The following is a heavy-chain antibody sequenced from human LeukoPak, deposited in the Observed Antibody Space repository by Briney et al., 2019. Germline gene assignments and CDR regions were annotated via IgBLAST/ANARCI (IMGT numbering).Heavy chain of an antibody. CDR2: INHSGST. J-gene: IGHJ3*02. Sequence: SETLSLTCAVYGGSFSGYYWSWVRQPPGKGLEWIGEINHSGSTNYNPSLKSRVTISVDTSKNQFSLKLSSVTAVDTAVYYCARAPHYDILTGYAFDIWGQGTMVTVSS. D-gene: IGHD3-9*01. V-gene: IGHV4-34*01. CDR1: GGSFSGYY. CDR3: ARAPHYDILTGYAFDI.